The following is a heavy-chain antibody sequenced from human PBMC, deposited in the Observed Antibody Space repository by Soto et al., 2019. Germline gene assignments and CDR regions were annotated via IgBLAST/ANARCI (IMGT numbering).Heavy chain of an antibody. CDR3: VKGDLDTDVVNSPDAFDF. D-gene: IGHD5-18*01. J-gene: IGHJ3*01. Sequence: PWGSLRLSCEASGFIFSDFGMHWVRQAPGKGLEWVAVISYDGNNKYYAQSVKGRFTISRDNSKNTLFLNMDSLRPEDTAVYHCVKGDLDTDVVNSPDAFDFWGQGTLVTVSS. V-gene: IGHV3-30*18. CDR2: ISYDGNNK. CDR1: GFIFSDFG.